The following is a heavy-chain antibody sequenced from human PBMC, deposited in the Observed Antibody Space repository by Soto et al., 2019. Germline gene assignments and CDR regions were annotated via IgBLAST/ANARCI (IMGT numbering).Heavy chain of an antibody. J-gene: IGHJ6*02. CDR3: ARGEKVTYYYDCMDV. CDR1: GYTFTSYD. Sequence: QVQLVQSGAEVKKPGASVKVSCKASGYTFTSYDINWVRQATGQGLEWMGWMNPNSGNTGYAQKFQGRVTMTRNTSIGTANREPSSLTSEDTAVYYCARGEKVTYYYDCMDVWGQGTTVTVSS. V-gene: IGHV1-8*01. CDR2: MNPNSGNT.